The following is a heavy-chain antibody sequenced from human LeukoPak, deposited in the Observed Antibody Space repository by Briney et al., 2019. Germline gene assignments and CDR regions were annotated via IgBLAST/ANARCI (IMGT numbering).Heavy chain of an antibody. V-gene: IGHV4-59*01. CDR2: IQYSGNS. Sequence: SETLSPTCTVSGGSISSYYWSWIRQPPGKGLEWIGYIQYSGNSNYNPSLKSRVTISVDTSKNQFSLKLSSVTAADTAVYYCARGSSLALFDYWGQGTLVTVSS. CDR3: ARGSSLALFDY. CDR1: GGSISSYY. J-gene: IGHJ4*02.